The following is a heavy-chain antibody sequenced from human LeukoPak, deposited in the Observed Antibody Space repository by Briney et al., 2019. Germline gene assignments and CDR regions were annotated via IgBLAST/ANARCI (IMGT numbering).Heavy chain of an antibody. D-gene: IGHD2-8*02. V-gene: IGHV3-21*01. CDR2: ISSSSSYI. CDR3: ARPPPIFGGVWYFQH. J-gene: IGHJ1*01. Sequence: GGSLRLSCAASGFTFSSYSMNWVRQAPGKGPEWVSSISSSSSYIYYADSVKGRFTISRDNAKNSLYLQMNSLRAEDTAVYYCARPPPIFGGVWYFQHWGQGTLVTVSS. CDR1: GFTFSSYS.